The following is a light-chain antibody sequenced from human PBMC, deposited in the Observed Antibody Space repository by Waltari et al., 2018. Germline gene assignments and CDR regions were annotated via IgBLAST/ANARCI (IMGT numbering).Light chain of an antibody. V-gene: IGKV1-33*01. Sequence: DIQLPQPPTFLSASVDDRVTITCQASPPITNYVNWYQQKPGNAPELLIYDASKLQSGFPSRFSGSQSGTEFSCTIGSLQPEDVATYYCQRYDNLPVFAFGPGTKVNVK. CDR3: QRYDNLPVFA. CDR1: PPITNY. CDR2: DAS. J-gene: IGKJ3*01.